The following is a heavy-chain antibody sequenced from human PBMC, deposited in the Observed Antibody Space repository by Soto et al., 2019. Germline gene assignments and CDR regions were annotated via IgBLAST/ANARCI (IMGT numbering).Heavy chain of an antibody. J-gene: IGHJ6*02. Sequence: GESLKISCKGSGYSFTSYWNSWVRQMPGKGLERRGRIDPSDSYTNYSPSFQGHVTISADKPISTAYLQWSTLKASDTAMYYCARHYYDFWSGYPPLGVLSFSYYCMDVWGQGTTVTVSS. CDR3: ARHYYDFWSGYPPLGVLSFSYYCMDV. CDR1: GYSFTSYW. V-gene: IGHV5-10-1*01. D-gene: IGHD3-3*01. CDR2: IDPSDSYT.